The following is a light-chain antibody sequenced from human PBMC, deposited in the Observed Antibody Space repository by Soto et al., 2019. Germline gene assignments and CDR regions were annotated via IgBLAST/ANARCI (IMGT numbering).Light chain of an antibody. Sequence: EIVLTQSPGTLSLSPGERATLSCRASQSVTSSYLAWYQQKPGQAPGLLISGASSRATGIPDRFSGSGSGTDFTLTISRLEPEDFVVYYCQQYGSSPLTFGGGTKVDIK. J-gene: IGKJ4*01. CDR2: GAS. CDR1: QSVTSSY. V-gene: IGKV3-20*01. CDR3: QQYGSSPLT.